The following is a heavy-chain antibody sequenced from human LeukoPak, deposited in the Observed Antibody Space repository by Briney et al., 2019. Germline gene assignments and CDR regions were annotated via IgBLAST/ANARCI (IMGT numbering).Heavy chain of an antibody. D-gene: IGHD6-6*01. CDR3: ANEGSSYYFDY. CDR1: GFTFSSYG. V-gene: IGHV3-33*06. J-gene: IGHJ4*02. Sequence: GRSLRLSCAASGFTFSSYGMHWVRQAPGKGLEWVAVIWYDGSNKYYADSVKGRFTISRDNSKNTLYLQMNSLRAEDTAVYYCANEGSSYYFDYWGQVTLVTVSS. CDR2: IWYDGSNK.